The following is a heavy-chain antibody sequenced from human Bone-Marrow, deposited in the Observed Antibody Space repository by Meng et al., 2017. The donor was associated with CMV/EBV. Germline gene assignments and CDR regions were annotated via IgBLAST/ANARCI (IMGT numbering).Heavy chain of an antibody. D-gene: IGHD3-16*01. CDR3: ARDEEGILGR. J-gene: IGHJ4*02. CDR2: IKHSGDT. V-gene: IGHV4-34*01. CDR1: GGSFSGYY. Sequence: QVQLQQWGAGLLKPSETLSLTCAVYGGSFSGYYWSWIRQPPGKGLEWIGEIKHSGDTNYNPSLKSRVTISLDMSKNQFSLNLKSVTAADTAAYFCARDEEGILGRWGQGTLVTVSS.